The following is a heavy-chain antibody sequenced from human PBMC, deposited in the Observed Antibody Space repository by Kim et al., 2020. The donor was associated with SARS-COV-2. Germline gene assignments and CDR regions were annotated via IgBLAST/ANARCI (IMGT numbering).Heavy chain of an antibody. V-gene: IGHV3-30-3*01. Sequence: GGSLRLSCAASGFTFSSYAMHWVRQAPGKGLEWVAVISYDGSNKYYADSVKGRFTISRDNSKNTLYLQMNSLRAEDTAVYYCARDFIMREWELLSIQWGYWGQGTLVTVSS. CDR1: GFTFSSYA. CDR3: ARDFIMREWELLSIQWGY. CDR2: ISYDGSNK. J-gene: IGHJ4*02. D-gene: IGHD1-26*01.